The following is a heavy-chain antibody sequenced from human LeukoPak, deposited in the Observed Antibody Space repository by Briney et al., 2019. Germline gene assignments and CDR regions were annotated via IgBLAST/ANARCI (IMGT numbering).Heavy chain of an antibody. J-gene: IGHJ4*02. CDR1: GYTFTSDV. Sequence: GASVKVSCKASGYTFTSDVNWVRQATGQGLEWMGWMNPNSGNTGYAQKFQGRVTITRNTSISTAYMELSSLRSEDTAVYYCARGSRYYDFWSGYYQYYFDYWGQGTLVTVSS. CDR2: MNPNSGNT. CDR3: ARGSRYYDFWSGYYQYYFDY. D-gene: IGHD3-3*01. V-gene: IGHV1-8*03.